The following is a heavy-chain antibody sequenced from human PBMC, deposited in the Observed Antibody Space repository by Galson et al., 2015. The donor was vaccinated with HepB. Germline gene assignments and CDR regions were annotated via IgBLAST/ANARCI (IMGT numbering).Heavy chain of an antibody. J-gene: IGHJ2*01. CDR2: TYYRSKWKN. CDR3: ARSLGHFDL. CDR1: GDSVSSISAA. Sequence: CAISGDSVSSISAAWNWIRQSPSRGLEWLGRTYYRSKWKNDYALSVKSRITVDPDTSKNQFSLQLNSVTPEDTAVYYCARSLGHFDLWGRGTLVTVSS. V-gene: IGHV6-1*01.